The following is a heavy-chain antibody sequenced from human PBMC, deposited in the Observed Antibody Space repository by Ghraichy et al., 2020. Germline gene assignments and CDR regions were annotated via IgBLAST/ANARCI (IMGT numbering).Heavy chain of an antibody. V-gene: IGHV4-59*01. J-gene: IGHJ4*02. CDR3: ARSPDGYNLVFDY. CDR2: IYYSGST. CDR1: GGSISSYY. D-gene: IGHD5-24*01. Sequence: SETLSLTCTVSGGSISSYYWSWIRQPPGKGLEWIGYIYYSGSTNYNPSLKSQVTISVDTSKNQFSLKLSSVTAADTAVYYCARSPDGYNLVFDYWGQGTLVTVSS.